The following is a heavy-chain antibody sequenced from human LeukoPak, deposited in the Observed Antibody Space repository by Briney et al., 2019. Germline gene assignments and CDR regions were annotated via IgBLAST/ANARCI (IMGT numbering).Heavy chain of an antibody. J-gene: IGHJ4*02. D-gene: IGHD3-16*01. Sequence: GGSLRLSCAASGFTFSSFWMNWVRQAPGKGLEWVANIKEDGSEKYYVDSVKGRFTISRDNAKNSLYLQMNSLRAEDTAVYYCARGLGLFDYWGQGTLVTVSS. V-gene: IGHV3-7*01. CDR3: ARGLGLFDY. CDR2: IKEDGSEK. CDR1: GFTFSSFW.